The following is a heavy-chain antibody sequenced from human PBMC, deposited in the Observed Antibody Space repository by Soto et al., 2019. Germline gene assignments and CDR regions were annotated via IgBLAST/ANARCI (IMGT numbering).Heavy chain of an antibody. J-gene: IGHJ6*02. Sequence: LSLTCAVAGGSVSSGDYYWSWIRQPPGKGLEWIGYIYYSGTTNYNPSLRSRVTISLDTSKNQFSLKVNSVTAADTAVYYCARGGWKRITIFEVPQNMDVWGQGTTVTVSS. CDR3: ARGGWKRITIFEVPQNMDV. V-gene: IGHV4-61*08. CDR2: IYYSGTT. D-gene: IGHD3-3*01. CDR1: GGSVSSGDYY.